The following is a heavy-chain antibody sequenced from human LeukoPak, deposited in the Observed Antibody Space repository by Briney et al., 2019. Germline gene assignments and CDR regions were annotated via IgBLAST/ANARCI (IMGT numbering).Heavy chain of an antibody. CDR3: ARSAGYYYDSSGANDY. D-gene: IGHD3-22*01. V-gene: IGHV1-46*01. CDR2: INPSGGST. J-gene: IGHJ4*02. CDR1: GYTFTSYY. Sequence: ASVTVSCKASGYTFTSYYMHWVRQAPGQGLEWTGIINPSGGSTSYAQKFQGRVTMTRDTSTSTVYMELSSLRSEDTAVYYCARSAGYYYDSSGANDYWGQGTLVTVSS.